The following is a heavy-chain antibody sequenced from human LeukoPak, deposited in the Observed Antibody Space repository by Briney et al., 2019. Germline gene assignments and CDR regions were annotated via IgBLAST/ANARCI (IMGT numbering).Heavy chain of an antibody. V-gene: IGHV4-59*08. D-gene: IGHD1-26*01. J-gene: IGHJ4*02. CDR3: GRQRAGATDY. Sequence: SETLSLTCTVSGDSISGYYWSWIRQPPGKGLEWIGYIYYSGNTNYNPSLKSRVTISVDTSKNQFSLKLSFVTAADTGVYYCGRQRAGATDYWGQGTLVTVSS. CDR2: IYYSGNT. CDR1: GDSISGYY.